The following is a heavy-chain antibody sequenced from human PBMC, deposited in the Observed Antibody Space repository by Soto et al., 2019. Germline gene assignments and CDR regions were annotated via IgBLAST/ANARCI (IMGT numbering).Heavy chain of an antibody. Sequence: PVGSLRLSCAASGFTFSSYGMHWVRQAPGKGLEWVAVISYDGSNKYYADSVKGRFTISRDNSKNTLYLQMNSLRAEDTAVYYCAKDQVGPGYSWCMDVWGQGTTVTVSS. D-gene: IGHD5-18*01. V-gene: IGHV3-30*18. CDR2: ISYDGSNK. J-gene: IGHJ6*02. CDR1: GFTFSSYG. CDR3: AKDQVGPGYSWCMDV.